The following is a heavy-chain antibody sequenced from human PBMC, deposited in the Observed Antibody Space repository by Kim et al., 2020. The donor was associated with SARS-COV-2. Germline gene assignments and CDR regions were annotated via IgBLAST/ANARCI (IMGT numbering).Heavy chain of an antibody. CDR3: AKDSPYSSSWYSPGAFDI. J-gene: IGHJ3*02. V-gene: IGHV3-23*01. D-gene: IGHD6-13*01. Sequence: KGRFTISRDNSKNTLYLQMNSLRAEDTAVYYCAKDSPYSSSWYSPGAFDIWGQGTMVTVSS.